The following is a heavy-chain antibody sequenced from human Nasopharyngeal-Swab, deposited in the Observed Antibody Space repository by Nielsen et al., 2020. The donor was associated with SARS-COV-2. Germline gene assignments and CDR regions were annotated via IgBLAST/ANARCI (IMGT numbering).Heavy chain of an antibody. Sequence: SVKVSCKASGGTFSSYAISWVRQAPGPGLAWMGGIIPIFGTANYAQKFQGRVTITADESTSTAYMELSSLRSEDTAVYYCARDRSYDYIWGSYRATSFDYWGQGTLVTVSS. D-gene: IGHD3-16*02. V-gene: IGHV1-69*13. J-gene: IGHJ4*02. CDR2: IIPIFGTA. CDR1: GGTFSSYA. CDR3: ARDRSYDYIWGSYRATSFDY.